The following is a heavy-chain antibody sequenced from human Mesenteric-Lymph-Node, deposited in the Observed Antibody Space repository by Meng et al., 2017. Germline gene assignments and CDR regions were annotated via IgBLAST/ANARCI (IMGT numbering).Heavy chain of an antibody. J-gene: IGHJ4*02. Sequence: ASVKVSCKASGNTFTNYYIHWVRQAPGQGLEWMGIIKPAEGSTKYTQNFQGRVTMTRDTSTSTVYMELSSLRSEDTAVYYCARGAPDKLVVGATFVDYFDYWGQGTLVTVSS. CDR2: IKPAEGST. V-gene: IGHV1-46*01. CDR3: ARGAPDKLVVGATFVDYFDY. D-gene: IGHD1-26*01. CDR1: GNTFTNYY.